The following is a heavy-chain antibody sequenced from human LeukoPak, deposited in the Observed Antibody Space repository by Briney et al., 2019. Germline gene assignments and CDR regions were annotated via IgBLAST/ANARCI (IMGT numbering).Heavy chain of an antibody. CDR3: ARETPGAGHFDY. D-gene: IGHD7-27*01. J-gene: IGHJ4*02. CDR2: IYYSGGT. CDR1: GVSINYYY. Sequence: SETLSLTCTVSGVSINYYYWMWIRQPPGKGLEWLGYIYYSGGTHYNPSFKSRVTMLVDTSKNQFSLKLTAVTAADTAVYYCARETPGAGHFDYWGQGSLVTVSS. V-gene: IGHV4-59*01.